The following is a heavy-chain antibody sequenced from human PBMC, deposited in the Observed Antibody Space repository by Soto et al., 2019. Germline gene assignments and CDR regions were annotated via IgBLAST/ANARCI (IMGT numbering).Heavy chain of an antibody. D-gene: IGHD4-17*01. CDR3: ARIDYRDSLNWFDS. J-gene: IGHJ5*01. V-gene: IGHV3-48*01. Sequence: GVSLRLSCVASGFTFSSYSMNWVRQAPGKGLEWISYISSSGSIKWYADPVKGRFTIFRDNAKNSLYLQMNSLRAEDTAVYYCARIDYRDSLNWFDSWGQGTLVTVSS. CDR2: ISSSGSIK. CDR1: GFTFSSYS.